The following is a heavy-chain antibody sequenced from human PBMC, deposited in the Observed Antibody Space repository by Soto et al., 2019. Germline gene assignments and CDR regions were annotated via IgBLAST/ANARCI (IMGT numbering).Heavy chain of an antibody. J-gene: IGHJ6*02. V-gene: IGHV5-51*01. CDR1: GYTFTDYW. CDR2: IYPGDSDT. CDR3: AASIFYYGMDV. Sequence: GESLKISCKGSGYTFTDYWIGWVRQMPGKGPEWMGSIYPGDSDTKYTPSFQGQVTISADKSITTTYLQWSSLKASDTAIYYCAASIFYYGMDVWGQGATVTVSS.